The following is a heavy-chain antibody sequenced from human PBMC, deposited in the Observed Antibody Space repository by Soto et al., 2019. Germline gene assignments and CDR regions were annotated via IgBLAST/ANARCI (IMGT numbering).Heavy chain of an antibody. V-gene: IGHV1-18*01. CDR1: GYTFTSYG. Sequence: QVQLVQSGGEVKKPGASVTVSCKASGYTFTSYGISWVRQAPGQGLEWMGWISTYKGNTYYAQKFQDRVTMPTDTSTSTAYMELRGLRSDDTAVYYCARDLIIMVRALLKDYWGQGTLVTVSS. CDR2: ISTYKGNT. D-gene: IGHD3-10*01. CDR3: ARDLIIMVRALLKDY. J-gene: IGHJ4*02.